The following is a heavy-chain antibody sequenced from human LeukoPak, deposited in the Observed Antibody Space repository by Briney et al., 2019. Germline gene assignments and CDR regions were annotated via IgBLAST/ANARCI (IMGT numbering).Heavy chain of an antibody. CDR1: GYTFTSYY. CDR2: INPSGGST. J-gene: IGHJ5*02. Sequence: ASVKVSCKASGYTFTSYYMHWVRQAPGQGLEWMGIINPSGGSTSYAQKFQGRVTMTRDMSTSTVYMELSSLRSEDTAVYYCARDPRMRWFGQKGSWFDPWGQGTLVTVSS. V-gene: IGHV1-46*01. CDR3: ARDPRMRWFGQKGSWFDP. D-gene: IGHD3-10*01.